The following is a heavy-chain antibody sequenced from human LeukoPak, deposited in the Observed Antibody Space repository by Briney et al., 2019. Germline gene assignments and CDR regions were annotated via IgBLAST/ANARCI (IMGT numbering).Heavy chain of an antibody. J-gene: IGHJ4*02. CDR1: GFTFSSYA. CDR3: AYHTGIAVAAFDY. D-gene: IGHD6-19*01. CDR2: ISGSGGST. V-gene: IGHV3-23*01. Sequence: GGSLRLSCAASGFTFSSYAMSWVRQAPGKGLEWVSAISGSGGSTYYADSVKGRITISRDNSKNTLYLQMNSLRAEDTAVYYCAYHTGIAVAAFDYWGQGTLVTVSS.